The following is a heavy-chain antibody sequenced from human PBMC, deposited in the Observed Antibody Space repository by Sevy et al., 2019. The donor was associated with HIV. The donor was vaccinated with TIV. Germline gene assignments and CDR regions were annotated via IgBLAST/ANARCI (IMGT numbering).Heavy chain of an antibody. CDR2: ISGSGDDTI. J-gene: IGHJ6*02. CDR3: ARDHVKDGDLGDYYYYAMDV. CDR1: GFILSDYY. V-gene: IGHV3-11*01. Sequence: GGSLRLSCAASGFILSDYYMSWVRQAPGKGLEWVSYISGSGDDTIYYADSVKGRFTNSRDNTKNSLYLQMNSPRAEDTAVYYCARDHVKDGDLGDYYYYAMDVWGQGTTVTVSS. D-gene: IGHD4-17*01.